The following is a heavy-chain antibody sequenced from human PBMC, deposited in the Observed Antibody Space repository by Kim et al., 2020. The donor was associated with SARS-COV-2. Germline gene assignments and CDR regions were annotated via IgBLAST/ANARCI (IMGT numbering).Heavy chain of an antibody. V-gene: IGHV1-2*02. CDR1: GYSFIDYY. Sequence: ASVKVSCKASGYSFIDYYMHWVRQAPGQGLEWMGWINPRSGRTVYSQKYQNRVTVTSDTFTNTAYLKVNSLSSDDTATYFCVREGRVKWFDPWGQGTLLIVSS. D-gene: IGHD3-10*01. CDR3: VREGRVKWFDP. J-gene: IGHJ5*02. CDR2: INPRSGRT.